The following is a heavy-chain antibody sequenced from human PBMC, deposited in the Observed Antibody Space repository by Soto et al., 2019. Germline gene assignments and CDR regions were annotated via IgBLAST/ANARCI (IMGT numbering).Heavy chain of an antibody. J-gene: IGHJ4*02. Sequence: QVQLVQSGAEVKKPGASVKVSCKTSGYTFTSYHISWVRQAPGQGLEWMGWISAYNTNPNYPPKFQGRVTMTTDTLTSPAYIELRSLRSAYTAFYYCARDTPPTDYWGQGTLVTVYS. V-gene: IGHV1-18*01. CDR3: ARDTPPTDY. CDR1: GYTFTSYH. CDR2: ISAYNTNP.